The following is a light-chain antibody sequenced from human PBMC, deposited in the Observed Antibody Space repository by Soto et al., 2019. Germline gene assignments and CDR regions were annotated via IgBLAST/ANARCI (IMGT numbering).Light chain of an antibody. CDR3: KSRTTRNTLV. V-gene: IGLV2-14*01. CDR1: SSDVGGYNY. Sequence: QSVLTQPASVSGSPGQSITISCTGTSSDVGGYNYVSWYQQHPGKAPKLIIYEVTHRPSGVSSRFYGSRSGNTASLTISGLQAEDEAHYYCKSRTTRNTLVFGGGTKVTVL. CDR2: EVT. J-gene: IGLJ3*02.